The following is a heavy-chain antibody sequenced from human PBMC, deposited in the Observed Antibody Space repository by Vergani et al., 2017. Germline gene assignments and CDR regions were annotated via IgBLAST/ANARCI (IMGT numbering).Heavy chain of an antibody. J-gene: IGHJ3*02. CDR3: AKYDDIVVVPAAPRDAFDI. CDR2: IWYDGSNK. CDR1: GFTFSSYG. V-gene: IGHV3-33*06. Sequence: QVQLVESGGGVVQPGRSLRLSCAASGFTFSSYGMHWVRQAPGKGLEWVAVIWYDGSNKYYADSVKGRFTISRDNSKNTLYLQMNSLRAEDTAVYYCAKYDDIVVVPAAPRDAFDIWGQGTMVTVSS. D-gene: IGHD2-2*01.